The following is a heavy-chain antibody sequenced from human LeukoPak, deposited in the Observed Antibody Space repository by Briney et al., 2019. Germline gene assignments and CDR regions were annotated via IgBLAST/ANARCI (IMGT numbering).Heavy chain of an antibody. CDR3: ARATYYGKSDY. V-gene: IGHV4-59*01. D-gene: IGHD3-10*01. Sequence: PSETLSLTCAVSGGSISPYYWSWIRQPPGKGLEWIGYIYYSGSTNYNPSLKSRVTISVDTSKNQFSLKLSSVTAAGTAVYYCARATYYGKSDYWGQGTLVTVSS. CDR1: GGSISPYY. CDR2: IYYSGST. J-gene: IGHJ4*02.